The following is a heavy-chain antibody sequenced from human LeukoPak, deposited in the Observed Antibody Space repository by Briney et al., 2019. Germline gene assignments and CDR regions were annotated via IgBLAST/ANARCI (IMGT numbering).Heavy chain of an antibody. Sequence: GESLKISCKGSGYNFTNYWIGWVRQMPGEGLEWMAIIYPGDSDTRYSPSFQGQVTISADKSISTAYLQWSSLKASDAVMYYCARRGVYATSPFDYWGQGTLVTVSS. CDR2: IYPGDSDT. D-gene: IGHD2-8*01. CDR3: ARRGVYATSPFDY. V-gene: IGHV5-51*01. CDR1: GYNFTNYW. J-gene: IGHJ4*02.